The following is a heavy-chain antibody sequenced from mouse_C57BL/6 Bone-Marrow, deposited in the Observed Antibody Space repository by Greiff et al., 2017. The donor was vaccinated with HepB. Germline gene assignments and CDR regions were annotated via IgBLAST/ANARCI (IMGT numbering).Heavy chain of an antibody. V-gene: IGHV1-69*01. Sequence: QVQLQQPGAELVMPGASVKLSCKASGYPFTSYWMHWVKQRPGQGLEWIGEIDPSDSYTNYNQKFKGKSTLTVDKSSSTAYMQLSSLTSDDSAFYYCESSNWDDYAMDYWGQGTAVTVSS. CDR2: IDPSDSYT. D-gene: IGHD4-1*01. CDR1: GYPFTSYW. CDR3: ESSNWDDYAMDY. J-gene: IGHJ4*01.